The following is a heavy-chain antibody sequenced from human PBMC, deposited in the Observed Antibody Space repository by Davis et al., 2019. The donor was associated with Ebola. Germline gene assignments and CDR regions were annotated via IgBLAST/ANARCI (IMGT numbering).Heavy chain of an antibody. CDR2: INPSGGST. J-gene: IGHJ6*02. Sequence: ASVKVSCKASGYTFTSYYMHWVRQAPGQGLEWMGIINPSGGSTSYAQKFQGRVTMTRDTSTSTVYMELSSLRSEDTAVYYCARVNTIAAQYYYYYGMDVWGQGTTVTVSS. CDR3: ARVNTIAAQYYYYYGMDV. V-gene: IGHV1-46*03. D-gene: IGHD6-13*01. CDR1: GYTFTSYY.